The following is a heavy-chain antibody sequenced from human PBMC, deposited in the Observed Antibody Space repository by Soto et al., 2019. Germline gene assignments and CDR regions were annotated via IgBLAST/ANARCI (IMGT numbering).Heavy chain of an antibody. V-gene: IGHV3-9*01. J-gene: IGHJ4*02. D-gene: IGHD2-2*01. CDR2: ISWNSGSM. CDR3: AKGGQLLTEGGGY. Sequence: EVQLVESGGGLVQPGRSLRLSCAASGFTFDDYAMHWVRQAPGKGLEWVSGISWNSGSMGYADSVKGRFTISRDNAKNSLYLQMNSLRAEDTALYYCAKGGQLLTEGGGYWGQGTLVTVSS. CDR1: GFTFDDYA.